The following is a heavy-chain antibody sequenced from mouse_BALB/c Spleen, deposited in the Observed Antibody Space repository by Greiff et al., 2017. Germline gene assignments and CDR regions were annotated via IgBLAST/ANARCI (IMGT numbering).Heavy chain of an antibody. D-gene: IGHD2-3*01. J-gene: IGHJ3*01. CDR2: IDPANGNT. CDR1: GFNIKDTY. Sequence: EVKLMESGAELVKPGASVKLSCTASGFNIKDTYMHWVKQRPEQGLEWIGRIDPANGNTKYDPKFQGKATITADTSSKTAYLQLSSLTSEDTAVYYCAMGPDGYSPFAYWGQGTLVTVSA. CDR3: AMGPDGYSPFAY. V-gene: IGHV14-3*02.